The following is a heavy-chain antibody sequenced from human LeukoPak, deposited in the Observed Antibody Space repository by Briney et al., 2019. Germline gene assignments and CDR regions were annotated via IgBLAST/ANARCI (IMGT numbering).Heavy chain of an antibody. D-gene: IGHD3-22*01. CDR2: IYPGDSDT. J-gene: IGHJ4*02. V-gene: IGHV5-51*01. CDR1: GYSFTSYC. CDR3: ARHGPYDSTPCDY. Sequence: GESLKISCKGSGYSFTSYCIGWVRQMPGKGLEWMGIIYPGDSDTRYSPSFQGQVTISADKSISTAYLQWSSLKASDTAMYYCARHGPYDSTPCDYWGQGTLVTVSS.